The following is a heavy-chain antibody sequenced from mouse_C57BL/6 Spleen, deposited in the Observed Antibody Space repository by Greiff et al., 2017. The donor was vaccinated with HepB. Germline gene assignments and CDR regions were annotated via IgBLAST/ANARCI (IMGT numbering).Heavy chain of an antibody. CDR3: ARWDYGRAWFAY. V-gene: IGHV5-9*01. J-gene: IGHJ3*01. CDR1: GFTFSSYT. Sequence: EVKLMESGGGLVKPGGSLKLSCAASGFTFSSYTMSWVRQTPEKRLEWVATISGGGGNTYYPDSVKGRFTISRDNAKNTLYLQMSSLRSEDTALYYCARWDYGRAWFAYWGQGTLVTVSA. D-gene: IGHD1-1*01. CDR2: ISGGGGNT.